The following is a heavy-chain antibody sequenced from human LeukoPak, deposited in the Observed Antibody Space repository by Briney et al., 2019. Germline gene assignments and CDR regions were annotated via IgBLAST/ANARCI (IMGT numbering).Heavy chain of an antibody. J-gene: IGHJ4*02. CDR1: GGSISSYY. CDR3: ARAYYYDRSGYAT. V-gene: IGHV4-59*01. CDR2: MYYSGST. Sequence: SETLSLTCTVSGGSISSYYWSWIRQPPGKGLEWIGYMYYSGSTNYNPSLKSRVTTSVDTSKSQFSLKLSSVSAADTAVYYCARAYYYDRSGYATWGQGTLVTVSS. D-gene: IGHD3-22*01.